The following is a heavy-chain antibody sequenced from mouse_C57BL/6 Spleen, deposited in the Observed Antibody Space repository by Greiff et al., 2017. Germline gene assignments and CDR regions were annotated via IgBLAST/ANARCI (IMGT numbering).Heavy chain of an antibody. CDR1: GYTFTSYT. J-gene: IGHJ3*01. CDR3: ARSYDDDGAGFAY. D-gene: IGHD2-4*01. Sequence: QVQLKQSGAELARPGASVKMSCKASGYTFTSYTMHWVHQRPGQGLEWIGYINPSSGYTKYNQKFKDKATLTADKASSTAYMQLSSLTSEDSAGYDCARSYDDDGAGFAYWGQGTLVTVSA. V-gene: IGHV1-4*01. CDR2: INPSSGYT.